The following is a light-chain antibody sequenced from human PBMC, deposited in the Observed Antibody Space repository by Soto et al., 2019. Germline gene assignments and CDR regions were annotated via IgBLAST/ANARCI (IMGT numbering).Light chain of an antibody. J-gene: IGKJ4*01. CDR1: QSLTNSF. V-gene: IGKV3D-20*02. Sequence: EFVLTQSPGTLSLSPGERATLSCRASQSLTNSFIAWYQQRPGQAPRLLIYDTSSRASGIPDRFGGSGSGTDFTLTISSLEPEDFAVYYCQQRGNWPSFGGGTKV. CDR2: DTS. CDR3: QQRGNWPS.